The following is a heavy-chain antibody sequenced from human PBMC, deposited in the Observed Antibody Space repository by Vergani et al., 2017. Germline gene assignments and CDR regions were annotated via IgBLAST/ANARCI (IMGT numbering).Heavy chain of an antibody. CDR1: GFTLSNYD. D-gene: IGHD3-16*01. J-gene: IGHJ4*02. V-gene: IGHV3-30*02. Sequence: QVQLEESGGGVVQRGGSLRLSCEASGFTLSNYDKQWIRQGPCKGLEFVAFIQFDGSNQYYADSVKGRFTLSRDFSKNTLYLQRNSLRTDDMATYYCAKHFRGWGSDYWGQGTQVIVSS. CDR3: AKHFRGWGSDY. CDR2: IQFDGSNQ.